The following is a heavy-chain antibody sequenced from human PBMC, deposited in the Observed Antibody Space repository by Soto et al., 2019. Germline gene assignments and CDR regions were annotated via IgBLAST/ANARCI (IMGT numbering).Heavy chain of an antibody. CDR1: GGAFSDYA. CDR2: IMPIFRAP. D-gene: IGHD2-15*01. J-gene: IGHJ6*02. Sequence: QVQLVXSGAEVKKPXXSVKVSCKASGGAFSDYAFSWVRQAPGQGLEWLGGIMPIFRAPDYAQKFQGRVTITADEFTRTAYMEMNSLRSEDTAVYYCASWLKGPDIGNYYYGMDVWGQGTTVTVS. CDR3: ASWLKGPDIGNYYYGMDV. V-gene: IGHV1-69*12.